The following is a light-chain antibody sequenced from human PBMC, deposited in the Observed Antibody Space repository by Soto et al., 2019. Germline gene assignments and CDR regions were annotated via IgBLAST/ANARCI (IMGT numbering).Light chain of an antibody. J-gene: IGKJ1*01. CDR1: QSVNSNY. V-gene: IGKV3-20*01. CDR3: QQYDNSPRP. CDR2: GAS. Sequence: EIVLTQSPCTLSLSPGERATLSCRASQSVNSNYLAWYQQKPGQGPRLLMYGASSRATGIPDRFSGSGSVTAFTLTISRLEPEDFAVYYCQQYDNSPRPFGQGTKVEIK.